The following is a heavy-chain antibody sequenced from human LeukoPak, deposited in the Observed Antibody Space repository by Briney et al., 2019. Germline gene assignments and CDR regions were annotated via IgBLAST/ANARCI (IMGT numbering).Heavy chain of an antibody. CDR3: AKSEDYYDSSGYQGYFQH. Sequence: LSLTCTVSGGSISSSSYYWGWIRQPPGKGLEWVAVISYDGSNKYYADSVKGRFTISRDNSKNTLYLQMNSLRAEDTAVYYCAKSEDYYDSSGYQGYFQHWGQGTLVTVSS. D-gene: IGHD3-22*01. J-gene: IGHJ1*01. V-gene: IGHV3-30*18. CDR1: GGSISSSS. CDR2: ISYDGSNK.